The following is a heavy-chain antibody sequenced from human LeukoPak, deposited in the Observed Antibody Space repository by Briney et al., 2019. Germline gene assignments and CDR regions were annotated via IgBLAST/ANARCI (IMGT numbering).Heavy chain of an antibody. CDR3: ARHRYNWNYPFDY. D-gene: IGHD1-7*01. Sequence: SETLSLTCAVYGGSFSGYYWSWIRQPPGKGLEWIGEINQSGTTNYNPSLKSRVTISVDTSKSQFSLKLSSVTAADTAVYYCARHRYNWNYPFDYWGQGTLVTVSS. CDR1: GGSFSGYY. J-gene: IGHJ4*02. CDR2: INQSGTT. V-gene: IGHV4-34*01.